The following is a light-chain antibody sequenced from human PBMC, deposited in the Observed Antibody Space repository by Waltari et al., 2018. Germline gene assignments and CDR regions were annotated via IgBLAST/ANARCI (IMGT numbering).Light chain of an antibody. J-gene: IGKJ3*01. V-gene: IGKV4-1*01. CDR3: QQYFDTPS. Sequence: DIVMTQSPDSLAVSLGESATIKCKSGQSLLYRANNKNYLAWYQQKPGQPPKRLIYWASTRDSGVPDRFSGSGSGTDFTLTISSLQAADVAVYYCQQYFDTPSFGPGTKVEIK. CDR1: QSLLYRANNKNY. CDR2: WAS.